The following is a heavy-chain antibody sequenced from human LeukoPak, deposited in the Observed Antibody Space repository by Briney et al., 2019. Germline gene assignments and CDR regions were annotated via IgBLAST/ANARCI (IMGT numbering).Heavy chain of an antibody. CDR2: INPNSGGT. V-gene: IGHV1-2*02. Sequence: GGSVKVSCKASGYTFSGYYMHWVRQAPGQGLEWMGWINPNSGGTNYAQKFQGRVTMARDTSISTPYMEMNRLRSDDTAVYYCARDLDRGNYYFDYWGQGTLLSVSS. CDR1: GYTFSGYY. J-gene: IGHJ4*02. CDR3: ARDLDRGNYYFDY. D-gene: IGHD1-1*01.